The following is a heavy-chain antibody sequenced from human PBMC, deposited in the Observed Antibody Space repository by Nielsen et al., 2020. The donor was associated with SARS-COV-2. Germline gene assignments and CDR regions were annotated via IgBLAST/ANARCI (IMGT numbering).Heavy chain of an antibody. V-gene: IGHV3-23*01. CDR2: ISGSGGST. CDR1: GFTFSSYA. J-gene: IGHJ5*02. Sequence: GGSLRLSCAASGFTFSSYAMSWVRQAPGKGLEWVSAISGSGGSTYYADSVKGRFTISRDNSKNTLYLQMNSLRAEDTAVYYCAKEPPGYCSSTSCYDETNWFDPWGQGTLVTVSS. D-gene: IGHD2-2*01. CDR3: AKEPPGYCSSTSCYDETNWFDP.